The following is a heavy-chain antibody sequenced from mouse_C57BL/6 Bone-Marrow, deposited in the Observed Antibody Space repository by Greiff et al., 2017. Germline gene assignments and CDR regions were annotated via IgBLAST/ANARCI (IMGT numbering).Heavy chain of an antibody. CDR3: AREDYYGSSKYYYAMDY. CDR1: GYTFTSYD. J-gene: IGHJ4*01. Sequence: QVHVKQPGPELVKPGASVKLSCKASGYTFTSYDINWVKQTPGQGLGWIGRIYPSDGSTKYNEKFKGKATLTVDTSSSTAYMGLHSLTSEYSAVYCCAREDYYGSSKYYYAMDYWGQGTSVTVTS. D-gene: IGHD1-1*01. CDR2: IYPSDGST. V-gene: IGHV1-85*01.